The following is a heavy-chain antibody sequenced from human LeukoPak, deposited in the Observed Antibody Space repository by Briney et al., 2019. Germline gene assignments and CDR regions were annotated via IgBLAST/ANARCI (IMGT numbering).Heavy chain of an antibody. J-gene: IGHJ4*02. V-gene: IGHV1-18*01. Sequence: ASVKVSCKASGYTFTSYGISWVRQALGQGLEWMGWICAYNGNTNYAQKLQGRVTMTTDTSTSTAYMELRSLRSDDTAVYYCARELYYYDSSGYSAYLDYWGQGTLVTVSS. D-gene: IGHD3-22*01. CDR1: GYTFTSYG. CDR3: ARELYYYDSSGYSAYLDY. CDR2: ICAYNGNT.